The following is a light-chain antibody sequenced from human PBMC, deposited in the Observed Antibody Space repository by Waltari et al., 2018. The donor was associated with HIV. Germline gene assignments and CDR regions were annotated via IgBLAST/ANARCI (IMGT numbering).Light chain of an antibody. J-gene: IGLJ2*01. CDR1: SSNIGAGYA. V-gene: IGLV1-40*01. Sequence: QSVLTQPPSVSGAPGQRVTISCTGSSSNIGAGYAVHWYQQLPGTAPKLLIDGSSNRPSGVPDRFSGSKSGTSASLAITGLQAEDEADYYCQSYDSSLSGSVFGGGTKLTVL. CDR3: QSYDSSLSGSV. CDR2: GSS.